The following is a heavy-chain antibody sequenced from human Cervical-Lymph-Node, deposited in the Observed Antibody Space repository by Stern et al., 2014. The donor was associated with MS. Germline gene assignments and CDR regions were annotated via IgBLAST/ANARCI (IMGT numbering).Heavy chain of an antibody. CDR1: GGSINNGAYY. Sequence: EQLVESGAGLVKPSQTLSLTCTVSGGSINNGAYYWSWIRHLPGKGLEWIGYISNIGSNASNTSLKSRVSISFDTSKNQFSLNLNSVTAADTAVYYCAGGTVAGLFDYWGQGTLVTVSS. CDR3: AGGTVAGLFDY. V-gene: IGHV4-31*03. CDR2: ISNIGSN. D-gene: IGHD6-19*01. J-gene: IGHJ4*02.